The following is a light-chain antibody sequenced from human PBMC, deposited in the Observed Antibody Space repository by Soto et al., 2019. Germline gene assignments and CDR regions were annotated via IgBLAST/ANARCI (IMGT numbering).Light chain of an antibody. Sequence: QSVLTQPPSVSAAPGQKVTISCSGSSSNIGGNSVSWYQRLPGTAPKLLIYDDNKRPSGIPDRFSGSKSGTSATLGITGFQTGDEADYYCGSWDSSLSDYVLGNGTKVT. CDR1: SSNIGGNS. J-gene: IGLJ1*01. V-gene: IGLV1-51*01. CDR2: DDN. CDR3: GSWDSSLSDYV.